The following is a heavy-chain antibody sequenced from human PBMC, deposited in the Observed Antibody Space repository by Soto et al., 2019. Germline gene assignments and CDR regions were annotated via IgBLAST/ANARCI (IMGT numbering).Heavy chain of an antibody. CDR1: GYTFTSYD. CDR3: ARGQEFIKIFGVVREYYYYGMDV. Sequence: ASVKVSCKASGYTFTSYDINWVRQATGQGLEWMGWMNPNSGSTGYAQKFQGRVTMTRNTSISTAYMELSSLRSEDTAVYYCARGQEFIKIFGVVREYYYYGMDVWGQGTTVTVS. D-gene: IGHD3-3*01. CDR2: MNPNSGST. V-gene: IGHV1-8*01. J-gene: IGHJ6*02.